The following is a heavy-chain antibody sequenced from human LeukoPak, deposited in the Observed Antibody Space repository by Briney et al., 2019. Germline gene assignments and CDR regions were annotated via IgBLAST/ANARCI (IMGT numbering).Heavy chain of an antibody. Sequence: SETLSLTCTVSGASINSYYWNWIRQPPGKGLEWIGYILYSGTTNYNPSLKSRVTISVDTSKNQFSLKLSSVTAADTAVYYCARDHPGGPGFDYWGQGTLVTVSS. J-gene: IGHJ4*02. CDR2: ILYSGTT. CDR1: GASINSYY. CDR3: ARDHPGGPGFDY. V-gene: IGHV4-59*01.